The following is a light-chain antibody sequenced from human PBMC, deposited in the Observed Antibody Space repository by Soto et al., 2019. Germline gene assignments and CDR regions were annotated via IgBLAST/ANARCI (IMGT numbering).Light chain of an antibody. V-gene: IGLV2-23*02. CDR2: EVA. CDR3: CSRL. Sequence: QSVLTQPASVSGSPGQSITISCTGTSSDPATYNLVSWYQQRPGKAPQLIIYEVAKRPSGVPARFSGSQSGDTASLTISGLQAEDEADYYGCSRLFGGGTKLTVL. J-gene: IGLJ2*01. CDR1: SSDPATYNL.